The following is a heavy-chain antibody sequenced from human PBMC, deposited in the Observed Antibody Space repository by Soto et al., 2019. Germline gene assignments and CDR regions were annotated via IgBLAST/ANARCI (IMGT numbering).Heavy chain of an antibody. Sequence: GPPVKVSCKASGFPFKSSTVQWVRQARGQGLEWIGWIAVDSGKTKYAHLIQDRVAITRDLSTSTAYMELSSLRSEDTAVYYCAARHCGGGSCYSHEEAFEGWGQGTVVTVSS. CDR2: IAVDSGKT. J-gene: IGHJ3*01. D-gene: IGHD2-15*01. CDR1: GFPFKSST. CDR3: AARHCGGGSCYSHEEAFEG. V-gene: IGHV1-58*01.